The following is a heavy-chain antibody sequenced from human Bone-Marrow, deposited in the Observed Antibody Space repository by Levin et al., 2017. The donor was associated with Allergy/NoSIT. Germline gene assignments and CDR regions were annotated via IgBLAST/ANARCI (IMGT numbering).Heavy chain of an antibody. Sequence: SVKVSCTASGTSFITYAIAWVRQAPGQGLEYMGGIIPIADSPFYRQKFQGRLTISADESATTGYLELNNLRSEDTAVYYCAREPLGVSMVVERAWFDPWGQGTLVTVSS. CDR2: IIPIADSP. V-gene: IGHV1-69*13. CDR3: AREPLGVSMVVERAWFDP. J-gene: IGHJ5*02. D-gene: IGHD5-24*01. CDR1: GTSFITYA.